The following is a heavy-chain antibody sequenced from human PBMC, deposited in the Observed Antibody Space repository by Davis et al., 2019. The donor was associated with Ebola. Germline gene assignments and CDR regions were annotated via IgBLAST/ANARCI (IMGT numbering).Heavy chain of an antibody. CDR1: GFVFSDFS. CDR2: ITKGSDAI. Sequence: PGGSLRLSCAASGFVFSDFSMNWVRQAPGKGLEWITYITKGSDAIHYADSVTGRFTISRDNAKNTLYLQMTSLRAEDTAVYYCAKGLEWTLSYSYWYGMDVWGQGTTVTVSS. D-gene: IGHD3-3*01. CDR3: AKGLEWTLSYSYWYGMDV. J-gene: IGHJ6*02. V-gene: IGHV3-48*01.